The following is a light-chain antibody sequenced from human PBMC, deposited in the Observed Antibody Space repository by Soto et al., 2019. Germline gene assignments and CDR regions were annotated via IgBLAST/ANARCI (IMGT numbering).Light chain of an antibody. CDR3: QHYSSYSST. CDR2: DAS. V-gene: IGKV1-5*01. Sequence: DIQMTQSPSTLSASVGERVTITCRPSQTISNWLAWYQQKPGKAPKLLIYDASILESGVPSRFSGSGSGTEFTLTISSLQPDDFAAYYCQHYSSYSSTFGQGTKVDIK. CDR1: QTISNW. J-gene: IGKJ1*01.